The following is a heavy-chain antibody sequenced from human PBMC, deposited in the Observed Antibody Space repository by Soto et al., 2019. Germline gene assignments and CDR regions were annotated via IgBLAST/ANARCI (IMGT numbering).Heavy chain of an antibody. Sequence: GGSLRLSCAASDFAFGSHTMAWVRQAPGKGLEWVSSISSATTYILYVDSVRGRFTISRDNAKKSLFLQMDSLTADDTAVYFCARKILPGHHSGPFDLWGQGTMVTVSS. CDR2: ISSATTYI. CDR1: DFAFGSHT. D-gene: IGHD7-27*01. J-gene: IGHJ3*01. V-gene: IGHV3-21*01. CDR3: ARKILPGHHSGPFDL.